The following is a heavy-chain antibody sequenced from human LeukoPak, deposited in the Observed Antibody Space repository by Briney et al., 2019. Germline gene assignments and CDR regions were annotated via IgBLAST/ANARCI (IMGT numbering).Heavy chain of an antibody. V-gene: IGHV3-23*01. CDR2: IRDSGAST. J-gene: IGHJ3*02. CDR3: AKAGRSGWYPGWPFDI. D-gene: IGHD6-19*01. Sequence: GGSLRLSCAASGFTFLTYAMSWVRQAPGKGLQWVSVIRDSGASTYDADSVKGRFTISRDNSKNTLYLQMNSLRAEDTAVYYCAKAGRSGWYPGWPFDIWGQGTMVTVSS. CDR1: GFTFLTYA.